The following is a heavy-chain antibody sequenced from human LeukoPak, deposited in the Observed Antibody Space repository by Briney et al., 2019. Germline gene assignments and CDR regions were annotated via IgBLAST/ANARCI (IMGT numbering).Heavy chain of an antibody. CDR3: AKDLYCSSTSCPTTLGH. D-gene: IGHD2-2*01. Sequence: GGSLRLSCAASGFTFDDYTMHWVRQAPGKGLEWVSLISWDGVSTYYADSVKGRFTISRDNSKNSLYLQMNSLRTEDTAFYYCAKDLYCSSTSCPTTLGHWGQGTLVTVSS. CDR1: GFTFDDYT. CDR2: ISWDGVST. V-gene: IGHV3-43*01. J-gene: IGHJ4*02.